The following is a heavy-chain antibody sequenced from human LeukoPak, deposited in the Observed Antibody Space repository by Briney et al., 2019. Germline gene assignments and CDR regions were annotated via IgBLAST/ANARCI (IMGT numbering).Heavy chain of an antibody. V-gene: IGHV3-74*01. Sequence: GGSLRLSCAASGFTFSKYWMLWVRQAPGKGLESVSRINTDVTVTTYADSVKGRFTVSRDNADNTMFLQMNSVRDEDTAVYYCATKQWLAPPPDSWGQGSPVTVSS. D-gene: IGHD6-19*01. J-gene: IGHJ4*02. CDR1: GFTFSKYW. CDR3: ATKQWLAPPPDS. CDR2: INTDVTVT.